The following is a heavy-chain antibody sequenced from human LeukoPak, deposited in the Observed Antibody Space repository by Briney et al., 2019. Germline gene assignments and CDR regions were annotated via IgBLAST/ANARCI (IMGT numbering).Heavy chain of an antibody. CDR3: AKGRNYGSGSSTPHYDY. D-gene: IGHD3-10*01. Sequence: GGSLRLSCAASGFTFRNYGMHRVRQAPGKGLGWLAFIRYDESDKYYADSVRGRFTISRDNSRNTLFLQVNSLRLEDTAVYYCAKGRNYGSGSSTPHYDYWGQGTLVAVSS. CDR2: IRYDESDK. J-gene: IGHJ4*02. V-gene: IGHV3-30*02. CDR1: GFTFRNYG.